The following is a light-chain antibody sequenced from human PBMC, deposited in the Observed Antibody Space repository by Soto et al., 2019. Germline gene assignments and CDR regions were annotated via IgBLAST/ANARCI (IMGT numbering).Light chain of an antibody. CDR2: AAS. Sequence: EIVLTQSPGTLSLSPGERATLSCRATQTVSSSFLAWYQQTPGQTPRLLIYAASSRATGIPDRFSGSGSGTEFTLTISSLQSEDFAVYYCQHYNTWPWTFGQGTKVDIK. J-gene: IGKJ1*01. CDR1: QTVSSSF. V-gene: IGKV3-20*01. CDR3: QHYNTWPWT.